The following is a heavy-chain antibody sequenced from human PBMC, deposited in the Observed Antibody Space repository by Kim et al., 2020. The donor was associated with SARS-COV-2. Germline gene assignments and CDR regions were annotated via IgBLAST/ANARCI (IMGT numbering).Heavy chain of an antibody. Sequence: SETLSLTCTVSGGSISSYYWSWIRQPPGKGLEWIGYIYYSGSTNYNPSLKSRVTISVDTSKNQFSLKLSSVTAADTAVYYCARAISFISVGWYSGFDYWGQGTLVTVSS. J-gene: IGHJ4*02. D-gene: IGHD6-19*01. CDR2: IYYSGST. CDR1: GGSISSYY. CDR3: ARAISFISVGWYSGFDY. V-gene: IGHV4-59*01.